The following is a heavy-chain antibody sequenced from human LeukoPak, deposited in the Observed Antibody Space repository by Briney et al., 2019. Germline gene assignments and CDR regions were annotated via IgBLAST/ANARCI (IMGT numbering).Heavy chain of an antibody. CDR3: ATDPPDRYNWFDP. J-gene: IGHJ5*02. CDR1: GGTFSSYA. D-gene: IGHD1-14*01. CDR2: IIPIFGTA. V-gene: IGHV1-69*01. Sequence: ASVKVSCKASGGTFSSYAISWVRQAPGQGLEWMGGIIPIFGTANYAQKFQGRVTITADESTSTAYMELSSLRSEDTAVYYCATDPPDRYNWFDPWGQGTLVTVSS.